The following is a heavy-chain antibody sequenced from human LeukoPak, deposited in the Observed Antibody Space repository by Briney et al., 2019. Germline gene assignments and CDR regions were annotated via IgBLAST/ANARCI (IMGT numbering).Heavy chain of an antibody. V-gene: IGHV3-49*03. CDR2: IRSKAYGGTT. J-gene: IGHJ6*02. D-gene: IGHD1-14*01. CDR1: GFTVSSNY. CDR3: TRDSMKPSYYYYYGMDV. Sequence: GGSLRLSCAASGFTVSSNYMSWFRQAPGKGLEWVGFIRSKAYGGTTEYAASVKGRFTISRDDSKSIAYLQMYSLKTEDTAVYYCTRDSMKPSYYYYYGMDVWGQGTTVTVSS.